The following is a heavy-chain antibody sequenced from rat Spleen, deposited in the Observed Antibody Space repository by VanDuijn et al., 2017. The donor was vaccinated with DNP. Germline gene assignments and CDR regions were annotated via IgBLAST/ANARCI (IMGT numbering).Heavy chain of an antibody. CDR2: INTDGDST. Sequence: EVQLVESGGDLVQPGGSLKLSCVASGFTFSGYWMYWIRQAPGKGLEWVASINTDGDSTYYLDSVKGRFTISRDNAKSTLYLQMDSLRSEDTATYYCTTDPGLGVRGWFAYWGQGTLVTVSS. J-gene: IGHJ3*01. V-gene: IGHV5-58*01. CDR1: GFTFSGYW. CDR3: TTDPGLGVRGWFAY.